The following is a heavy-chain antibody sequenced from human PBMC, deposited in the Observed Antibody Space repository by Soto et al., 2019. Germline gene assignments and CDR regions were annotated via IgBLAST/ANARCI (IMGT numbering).Heavy chain of an antibody. D-gene: IGHD3-10*01. Sequence: PGESLKISCQGSGYTFANYWIAWVRQMPGKGLEWMGIIYPGDFDIRYNPSFQGQVTISADKSVNSAYLQWSSLKASDTAIYYCAILIIVTRSDYGMDVWGQGTTVTVSS. CDR3: AILIIVTRSDYGMDV. J-gene: IGHJ6*02. CDR2: IYPGDFDI. CDR1: GYTFANYW. V-gene: IGHV5-51*01.